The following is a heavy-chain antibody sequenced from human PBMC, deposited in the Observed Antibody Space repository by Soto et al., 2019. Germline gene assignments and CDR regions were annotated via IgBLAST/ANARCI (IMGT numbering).Heavy chain of an antibody. CDR3: ARVGTDFWSGYPIYYYYYGMDV. Sequence: PGGSLRLSCAASGFTFSSYGMHWVRQAPGKGLEWVAVIWYDGSNKYYADSVKGRFTISRDNSKNTLYLQMNSLRAEDTAVYYCARVGTDFWSGYPIYYYYYGMDVWGQGTTVTVSS. J-gene: IGHJ6*02. D-gene: IGHD3-3*01. CDR1: GFTFSSYG. CDR2: IWYDGSNK. V-gene: IGHV3-33*01.